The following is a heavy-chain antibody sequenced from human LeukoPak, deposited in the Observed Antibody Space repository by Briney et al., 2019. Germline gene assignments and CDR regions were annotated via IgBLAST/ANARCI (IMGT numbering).Heavy chain of an antibody. CDR3: ATGLPHLVPALNDY. V-gene: IGHV1-24*01. J-gene: IGHJ4*02. D-gene: IGHD2-2*01. Sequence: ASVKVSCTVSGYTLTELSMHWVRQAPGKGLEWMGGFDPEDGETIYAQKFQGRVTMTEDTSTDTAYMELSSLRSEDTAVYYCATGLPHLVPALNDYWGQGTLVTVSS. CDR2: FDPEDGET. CDR1: GYTLTELS.